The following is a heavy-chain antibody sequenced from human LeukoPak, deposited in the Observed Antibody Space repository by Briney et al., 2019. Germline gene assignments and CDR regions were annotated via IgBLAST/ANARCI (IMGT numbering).Heavy chain of an antibody. Sequence: SETLSLTCAVYGGSFSGYYWSWIRRPPGKGLEWIGEINHSGSTNYNPSLKSRVTISVDTSKNQFSLNLSSVTAADTAVYYCARNEGRLVVPADMGGGLDYWGQGTLVTVSS. J-gene: IGHJ4*02. CDR2: INHSGST. V-gene: IGHV4-34*01. CDR1: GGSFSGYY. CDR3: ARNEGRLVVPADMGGGLDY. D-gene: IGHD2-2*01.